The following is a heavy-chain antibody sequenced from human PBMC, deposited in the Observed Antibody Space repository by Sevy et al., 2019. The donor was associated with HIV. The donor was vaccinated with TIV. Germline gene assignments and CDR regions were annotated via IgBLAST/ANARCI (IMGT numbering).Heavy chain of an antibody. CDR3: ARDTLPFGVVIYLRSYYYGMDV. CDR2: IKQDGSEK. CDR1: GFTFSSYW. J-gene: IGHJ6*02. Sequence: GGSLRLSCAASGFTFSSYWMSWVRQAPGKGLEWVANIKQDGSEKYNVDSVKGRFTISRDNAKNSLYLQMNSLRAEDTAVYYCARDTLPFGVVIYLRSYYYGMDVWGQGTTVTVSS. V-gene: IGHV3-7*01. D-gene: IGHD3-3*01.